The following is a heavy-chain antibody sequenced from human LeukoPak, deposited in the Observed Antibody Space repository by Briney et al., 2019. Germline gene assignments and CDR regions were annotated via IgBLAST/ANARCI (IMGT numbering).Heavy chain of an antibody. CDR1: GYTFTSYG. CDR2: ISAYNGNT. V-gene: IGHV1-18*04. D-gene: IGHD5-18*01. CDR3: AREKVWGYSYRDGPYYGMDV. Sequence: GSVNVSCKASGYTFTSYGISWVRQAPGQGLEWMGWISAYNGNTNYAQKLQGRVTMTTDTSTSTAYMELRSLRSDDTAVYYCAREKVWGYSYRDGPYYGMDVWGKGTTVTVSS. J-gene: IGHJ6*04.